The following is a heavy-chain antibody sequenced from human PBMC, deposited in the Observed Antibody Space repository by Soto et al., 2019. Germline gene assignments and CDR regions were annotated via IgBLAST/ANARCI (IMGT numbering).Heavy chain of an antibody. CDR2: IWYDGSNK. Sequence: GGSPRLSCAASGFTFSSYAMHWVRQAPGKGLEWVAVIWYDGSNKYYADSVKGRFTISRDNSKSTLYLQMNSLRAEDTAVYYCAREDPSSFGYGWGQGTLVTVSS. CDR3: AREDPSSFGYG. D-gene: IGHD5-18*01. CDR1: GFTFSSYA. V-gene: IGHV3-33*01. J-gene: IGHJ4*02.